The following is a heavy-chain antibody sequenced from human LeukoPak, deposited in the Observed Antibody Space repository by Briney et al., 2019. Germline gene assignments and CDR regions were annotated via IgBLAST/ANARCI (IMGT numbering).Heavy chain of an antibody. CDR3: AKYWGNRFDY. CDR2: ISYDGSNE. V-gene: IGHV3-30-3*02. J-gene: IGHJ4*02. CDR1: GFTFSTYA. Sequence: PGGSLRLSRAASGFTFSTYAMHWVRQAPGKGLEWVATISYDGSNEYYPDSVKGRFTISRDNSKNTLYLRMNSLRAEDTAVYYCAKYWGNRFDYWGQGTLVTVSS. D-gene: IGHD2-21*01.